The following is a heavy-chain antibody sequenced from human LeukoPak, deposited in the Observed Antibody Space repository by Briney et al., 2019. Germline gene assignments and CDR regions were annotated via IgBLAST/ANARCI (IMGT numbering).Heavy chain of an antibody. CDR1: GLTFSKYS. J-gene: IGHJ5*01. CDR3: ARDNWVDC. Sequence: GGSLRLSCAASGLTFSKYSMTWFRQAPGKGLEWVSFIDTSSTTMYYTDSVKGRFTISRDNAKNSLYLQMNSLKVEDTAIYYCARDNWVDCWGQGTLVTVSS. CDR2: IDTSSTTM. V-gene: IGHV3-48*04.